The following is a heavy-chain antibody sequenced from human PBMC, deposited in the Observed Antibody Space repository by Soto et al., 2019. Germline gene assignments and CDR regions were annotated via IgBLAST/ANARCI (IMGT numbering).Heavy chain of an antibody. CDR1: GGNFIGYD. D-gene: IGHD4-17*01. CDR3: ARESGDYEYYFDY. V-gene: IGHV4-34*01. J-gene: IGHJ4*02. Sequence: PSETMSLTCAVDGGNFIGYDWSWISQPPGKGLEWIGEINHSGSTNCNPSLKSRVTISVDTSKNQFSLKLSSVTAADTAVYYCARESGDYEYYFDYWGQGTLVTVSS. CDR2: INHSGST.